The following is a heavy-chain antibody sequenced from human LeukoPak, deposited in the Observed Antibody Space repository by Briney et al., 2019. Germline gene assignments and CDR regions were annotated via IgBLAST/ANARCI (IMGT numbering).Heavy chain of an antibody. CDR3: ARTYDSPGYYSPDYYYMDV. Sequence: SETLSLTCAVSGASISGSGYYLGWIRQPPGKGLEWIGNIYYTGSTYYNASLKSRVTISVDTSKNQFSLKLSSVTAADTAVYYCARTYDSPGYYSPDYYYMDVWGKGTTVTISS. J-gene: IGHJ6*03. CDR1: GASISGSGYY. V-gene: IGHV4-39*07. CDR2: IYYTGST. D-gene: IGHD3-22*01.